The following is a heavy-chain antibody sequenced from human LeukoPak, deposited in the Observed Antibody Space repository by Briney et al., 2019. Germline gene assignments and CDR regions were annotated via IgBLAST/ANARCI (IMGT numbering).Heavy chain of an antibody. V-gene: IGHV4-39*01. Sequence: SETLSLTCTVSGGSTSSTSYFWVWIRQPPGKGLEWIGSIYYSGSTYYNPSLKSRVTISVDTSKNQFSLKLSSVTAADTAMYDCARHNSPASFDYWGQGTLVTVSS. CDR3: ARHNSPASFDY. J-gene: IGHJ4*02. CDR1: GGSTSSTSYF. D-gene: IGHD4-11*01. CDR2: IYYSGST.